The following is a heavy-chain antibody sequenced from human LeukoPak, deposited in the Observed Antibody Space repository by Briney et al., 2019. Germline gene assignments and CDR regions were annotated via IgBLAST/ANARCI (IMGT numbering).Heavy chain of an antibody. V-gene: IGHV1-46*01. CDR2: INPSGGST. Sequence: ASVKVSCKASGYTFTSYYMHWVRQAPGQGLEWMGIINPSGGSTSYAQKFQARVTMTRDTSTSTVYMELSSLRSEDTAVYYCARDQALYYYYYGMDVWGQGTTVTVSS. CDR3: ARDQALYYYYYGMDV. CDR1: GYTFTSYY. J-gene: IGHJ6*02.